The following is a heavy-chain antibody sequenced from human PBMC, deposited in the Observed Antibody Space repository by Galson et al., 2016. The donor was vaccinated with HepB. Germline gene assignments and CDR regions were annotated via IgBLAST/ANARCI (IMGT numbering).Heavy chain of an antibody. CDR3: ATEDLSSPGNGALDI. CDR2: IWFDGSSK. D-gene: IGHD6-13*01. Sequence: SLRLSCAASGFIFSHYGMHWVRQAPGEGLEWVAMIWFDGSSKHHSDSVRGRFHISRDNSKNTLYLEMNSLRAEDTAVYYCATEDLSSPGNGALDIWGQGAMVTVSS. CDR1: GFIFSHYG. J-gene: IGHJ3*02. V-gene: IGHV3-33*01.